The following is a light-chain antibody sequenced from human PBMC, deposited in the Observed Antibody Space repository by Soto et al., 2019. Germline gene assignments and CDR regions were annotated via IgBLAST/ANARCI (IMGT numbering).Light chain of an antibody. CDR3: QQYNNWPPVT. V-gene: IGKV3-20*01. CDR2: GAS. Sequence: EIVLTQSPGTLSLSPGERATLSCRASQSVSSSYLAWYQKKPGQAPRLLLYGASSRATGIPDRFSGSGSGTDLTLTISRLETEDFAVYYCQQYNNWPPVTFGQGTKVDIK. J-gene: IGKJ1*01. CDR1: QSVSSSY.